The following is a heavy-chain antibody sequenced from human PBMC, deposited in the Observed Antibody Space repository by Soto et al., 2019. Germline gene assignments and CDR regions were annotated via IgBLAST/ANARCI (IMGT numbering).Heavy chain of an antibody. CDR2: ISYDGSNK. CDR1: GFTFNNYA. Sequence: QVQLVESGGGVVQPGRSLRLSCAASGFTFNNYAMHWVRQAPGKGLEWVALISYDGSNKYYADSVKGRFTISRDNSKNXXDLQMNSLRAEDTAVYYCARDPLWGTAMVLWYFDLWGRGTLVTVSS. CDR3: ARDPLWGTAMVLWYFDL. D-gene: IGHD5-18*01. V-gene: IGHV3-30-3*01. J-gene: IGHJ2*01.